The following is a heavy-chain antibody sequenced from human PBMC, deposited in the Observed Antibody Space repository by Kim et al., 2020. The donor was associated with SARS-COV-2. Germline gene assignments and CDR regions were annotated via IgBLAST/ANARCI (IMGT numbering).Heavy chain of an antibody. D-gene: IGHD3-22*01. J-gene: IGHJ6*02. Sequence: GGSLRLSCAASGFTFSSYAMHWVRQAPGKGLEWVAVISYDGSNKYYADSVKGRFTISRDNSKNTLYLQMNSLRAEDTAVYYCARDYYDSSGYSNYGMDVWGQRTTVTVSS. CDR1: GFTFSSYA. V-gene: IGHV3-30-3*01. CDR2: ISYDGSNK. CDR3: ARDYYDSSGYSNYGMDV.